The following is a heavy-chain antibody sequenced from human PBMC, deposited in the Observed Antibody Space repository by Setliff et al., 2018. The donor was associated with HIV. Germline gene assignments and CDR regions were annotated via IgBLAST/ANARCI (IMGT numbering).Heavy chain of an antibody. J-gene: IGHJ3*02. V-gene: IGHV1-69*05. CDR1: GGTFSSYA. CDR2: IIPMFGTL. CDR3: ARGHSHGYGYSGSYGTFDI. Sequence: SVKVSCKASGGTFSSYAINWVRQAPGQGLEWMGGIIPMFGTLNFAQKFQGRVTITTDESTSTAYMELNSLRSEDTAVYYCARGHSHGYGYSGSYGTFDIWGQGTMVTVS. D-gene: IGHD1-26*01.